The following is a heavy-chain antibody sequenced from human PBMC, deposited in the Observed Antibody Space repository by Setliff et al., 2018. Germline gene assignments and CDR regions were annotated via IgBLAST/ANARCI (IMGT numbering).Heavy chain of an antibody. CDR1: GGSLSADYY. CDR3: ARLSPYNTGPPFDY. CDR2: VHPDGST. Sequence: PSETLSLTCTVSGGSLSADYYWSWIRQPAGKGLEWIGHVHPDGSTNYNPSLYSRLIISLDTSKNHFSLNLRSVTAADTAVYYCARLSPYNTGPPFDYWGQGTLVTVSS. V-gene: IGHV4-61*09. D-gene: IGHD2-8*02. J-gene: IGHJ4*02.